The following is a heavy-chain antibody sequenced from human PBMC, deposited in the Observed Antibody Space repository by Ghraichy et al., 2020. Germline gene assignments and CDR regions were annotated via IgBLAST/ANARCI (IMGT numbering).Heavy chain of an antibody. D-gene: IGHD3-10*01. Sequence: LTCAASGFTLKSFWMSWVRQAPGKGLEWVANIKQDGGEKFSLDSVKGRFTISRDNATNSLFLEMNSLRVEDTALYYCARGRGGYYGVDVWGQGTTVTVSS. J-gene: IGHJ6*02. CDR1: GFTLKSFW. CDR2: IKQDGGEK. V-gene: IGHV3-7*03. CDR3: ARGRGGYYGVDV.